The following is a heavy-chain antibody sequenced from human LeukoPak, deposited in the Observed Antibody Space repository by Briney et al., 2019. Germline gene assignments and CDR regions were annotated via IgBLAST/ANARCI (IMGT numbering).Heavy chain of an antibody. J-gene: IGHJ5*02. CDR1: GFTFSSYS. CDR2: ITSSSSYI. CDR3: ARDLTVTSTCWFDR. Sequence: GSLRLSCAVSGFTFSSYSMNWVRQAPGKGLEWVSSITSSSSYIYYADSVKGRFTISRDNAKNSLYLQMNSLRAEDTAVYYCARDLTVTSTCWFDRWGQGTLVTVSS. V-gene: IGHV3-21*01. D-gene: IGHD4-11*01.